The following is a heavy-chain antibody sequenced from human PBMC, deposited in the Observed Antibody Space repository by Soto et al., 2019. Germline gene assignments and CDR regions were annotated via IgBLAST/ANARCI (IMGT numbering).Heavy chain of an antibody. CDR1: AFTFSSYA. CDR3: ARGHLWSGVVTDAFSNM. V-gene: IGHV3-30-3*01. J-gene: IGHJ3*02. Sequence: QVQLVESGGGVVQPGRSLRLSCAASAFTFSSYALHWVRQAPGKGLEWVALISYDGSNKYYADFVKGRFTISRDNSKNTLYLQMNSLRAEDTAVYYCARGHLWSGVVTDAFSNMWGQGTTVTVSS. D-gene: IGHD2-21*02. CDR2: ISYDGSNK.